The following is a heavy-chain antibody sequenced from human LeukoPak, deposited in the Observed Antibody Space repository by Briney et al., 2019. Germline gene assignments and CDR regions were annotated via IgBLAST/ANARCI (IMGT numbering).Heavy chain of an antibody. CDR3: ARDLKSEYYFDY. Sequence: SETLSLTCTVSGGSISSRGFFWGWIRQPPGKGLEWVGSIYHSGSTYYNPSLKSRVIISVDTSKNQFSLKLSSVTAPDTAVYFCARDLKSEYYFDYWGQGTLVTVSS. D-gene: IGHD3-10*01. J-gene: IGHJ4*02. CDR2: IYHSGST. CDR1: GGSISSRGFF. V-gene: IGHV4-39*07.